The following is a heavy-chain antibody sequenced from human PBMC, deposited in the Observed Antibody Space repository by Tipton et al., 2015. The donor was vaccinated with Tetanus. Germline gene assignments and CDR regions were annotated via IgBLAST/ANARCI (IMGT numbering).Heavy chain of an antibody. CDR1: GFTFKSYT. Sequence: SLRLSCAASGFTFKSYTMNWVRQAPGKGLEWVSGIAGTAGSTYYRDSVRGRFTVSRDNVGNTLYLQMNSLRAEDTARYYCAKAKTWASLWFGDVWGPGTLVAVSS. J-gene: IGHJ4*02. CDR2: IAGTAGST. D-gene: IGHD3-10*01. V-gene: IGHV3-23*01. CDR3: AKAKTWASLWFGDV.